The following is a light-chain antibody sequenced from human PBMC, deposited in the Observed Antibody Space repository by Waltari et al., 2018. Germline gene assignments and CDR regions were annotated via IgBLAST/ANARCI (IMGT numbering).Light chain of an antibody. CDR1: AFPKKE. CDR2: KDR. J-gene: IGLJ2*01. Sequence: SYELTQSPSVSLSPGQTARIPCSGDAFPKKEAYWYQKKPGQAPVLIIFKDRERPSGIPERFSGSTSGTTVTLTITGVQAEDEADYYCLSPETRGSWVFGGGTKLTVL. CDR3: LSPETRGSWV. V-gene: IGLV3-25*03.